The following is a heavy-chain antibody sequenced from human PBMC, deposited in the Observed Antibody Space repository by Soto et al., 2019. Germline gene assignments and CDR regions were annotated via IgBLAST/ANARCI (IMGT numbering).Heavy chain of an antibody. J-gene: IGHJ4*02. CDR3: ATGGNQLVNFGY. CDR2: FDPEDGET. D-gene: IGHD6-13*01. Sequence: VASVKVSCKVSGYTLTELSMHWVRQAPGKGLEWMGGFDPEDGETIYAQKFQGRVTMTEDTSTDTAYMELSSLRSEDTAVYYCATGGNQLVNFGYWSQGTLVIVSS. V-gene: IGHV1-24*01. CDR1: GYTLTELS.